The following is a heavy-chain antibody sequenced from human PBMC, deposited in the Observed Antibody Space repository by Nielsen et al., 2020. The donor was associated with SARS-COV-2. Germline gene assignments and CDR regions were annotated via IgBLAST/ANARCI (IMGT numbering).Heavy chain of an antibody. CDR1: GYIIISYC. D-gene: IGHD3-10*01. J-gene: IGHJ4*01. Sequence: ASVQVTCKASGYIIISYCISWVRQAPRQGREWMGWISAYNGNTNYAQKLQGRLTMTTDTSTIKAYMELGSLRSDDAAVYYCARADGVFDYWGQGTLVTVSS. CDR3: ARADGVFDY. V-gene: IGHV1-18*04. CDR2: ISAYNGNT.